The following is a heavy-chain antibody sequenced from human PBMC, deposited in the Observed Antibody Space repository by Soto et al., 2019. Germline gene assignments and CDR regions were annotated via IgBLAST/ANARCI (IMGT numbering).Heavy chain of an antibody. CDR2: IYHNGRA. CDR1: GASIQSDTW. J-gene: IGHJ4*02. D-gene: IGHD2-8*02. Sequence: SETLSLTRDVSGASIQSDTWWTWVRQSPGKGLEWIGEIYHNGRAFDNPSLKGRVTISIDKSNNQFSLNSNSVTTAGTGVYYGARADSVLVAKGFDVWGQGTLVTVSS. V-gene: IGHV4-4*02. CDR3: ARADSVLVAKGFDV.